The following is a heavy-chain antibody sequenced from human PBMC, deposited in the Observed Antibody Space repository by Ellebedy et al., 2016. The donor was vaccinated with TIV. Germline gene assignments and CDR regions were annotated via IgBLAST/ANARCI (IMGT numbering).Heavy chain of an antibody. V-gene: IGHV3-23*01. CDR1: GFTFSSYA. Sequence: GESLKISCAASGFTFSSYAMHWVRQAPGKGLEWVSTISGSGGSTYYADSVKGRFTISRDNSKNTLNLQMNSLRAEDTAVYYCASTFSSGVSASYYYGMDVWGQGTTVTVSS. D-gene: IGHD4-23*01. CDR2: ISGSGGST. J-gene: IGHJ6*02. CDR3: ASTFSSGVSASYYYGMDV.